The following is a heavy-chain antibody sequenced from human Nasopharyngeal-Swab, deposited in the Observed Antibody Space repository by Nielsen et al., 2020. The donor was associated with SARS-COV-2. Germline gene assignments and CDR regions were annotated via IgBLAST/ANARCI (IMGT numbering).Heavy chain of an antibody. CDR1: GGSVSSGSYY. J-gene: IGHJ5*02. D-gene: IGHD1-26*01. CDR3: AREGWEPLNWFDP. Sequence: SETLSLTCTVSGGSVSSGSYYWSWIRQPPGKGLGWIGYIYYSGSTNYNPSLKSRVTISVDTSKNQFSLKLSSVTAADTAVYYCAREGWEPLNWFDPWGQGTLVTVSS. V-gene: IGHV4-61*01. CDR2: IYYSGST.